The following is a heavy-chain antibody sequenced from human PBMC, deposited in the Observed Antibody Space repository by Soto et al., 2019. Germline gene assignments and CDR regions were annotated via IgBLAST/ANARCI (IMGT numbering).Heavy chain of an antibody. CDR3: GRVFVLGGAVKKFTDVFFL. Sequence: SETLSLTCAVYGGSFSGYYWSWIRQPPGKGLEWIGEINHSGSTNYNPSLRSRVTISVDTSKNQFSLKLSSVTAADTAMYYCGRVFVLGGAVKKFTDVFFLGAQGKLFTVSS. CDR2: INHSGST. J-gene: IGHJ3*01. D-gene: IGHD3-16*01. V-gene: IGHV4-34*01. CDR1: GGSFSGYY.